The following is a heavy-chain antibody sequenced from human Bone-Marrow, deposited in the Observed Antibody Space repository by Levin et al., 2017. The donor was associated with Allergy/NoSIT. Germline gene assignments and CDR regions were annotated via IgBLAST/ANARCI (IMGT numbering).Heavy chain of an antibody. V-gene: IGHV3-66*01. CDR1: GFAVSSNY. D-gene: IGHD3-22*01. CDR2: IYSGGST. Sequence: SGGSLRLSCAASGFAVSSNYLSWVRQAPGKGLEWVSVIYSGGSTYYADSVKGRFTISTDNFKNTLYLQMNSLRPEDTAVYHCATAGRDYYGTRGQRSGNYWGQGTLVTVSS. J-gene: IGHJ4*02. CDR3: ATAGRDYYGTRGQRSGNY.